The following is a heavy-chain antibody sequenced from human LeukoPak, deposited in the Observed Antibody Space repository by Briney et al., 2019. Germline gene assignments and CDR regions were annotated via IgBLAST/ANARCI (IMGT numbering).Heavy chain of an antibody. CDR3: ARSAHLFLGRYNWFDP. CDR1: GGSISSGSYY. V-gene: IGHV4-61*02. J-gene: IGHJ5*02. D-gene: IGHD2-21*01. CDR2: IYTSGST. Sequence: PSQTLSLTCTVSGGSISSGSYYWSWIRQPAGKGLEWIGRIYTSGSTNYNPSLESRVTISVDTSKNQFSLKLSSVTAADTAVYYCARSAHLFLGRYNWFDPWGQGTLVTVSS.